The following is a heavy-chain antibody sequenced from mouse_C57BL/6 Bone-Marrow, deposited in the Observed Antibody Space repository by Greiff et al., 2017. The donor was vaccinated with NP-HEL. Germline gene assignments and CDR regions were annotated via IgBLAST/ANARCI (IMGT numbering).Heavy chain of an antibody. J-gene: IGHJ3*01. D-gene: IGHD2-4*01. CDR1: GYTFTSYW. CDR3: AREEFYYDYVLFAY. CDR2: LDPSDSYT. V-gene: IGHV1-69*01. Sequence: QVQLQQPGAELVMPGASVKLSCKASGYTFTSYWMHWVKQRPGQGLEWIGELDPSDSYTNYNQKFKGKSTLTVDKSSSTAYMQLSSLTSEDSAVYYCAREEFYYDYVLFAYWGQGTLVTVSA.